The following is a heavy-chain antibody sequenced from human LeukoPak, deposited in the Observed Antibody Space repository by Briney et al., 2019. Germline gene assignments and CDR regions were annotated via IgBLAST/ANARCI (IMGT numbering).Heavy chain of an antibody. V-gene: IGHV3-23*01. CDR2: ISGSGGST. D-gene: IGHD6-13*01. Sequence: PGGSLRLSCAASGFTFSSYAMSWVRQAPGKGLEWVSAISGSGGSTYYADSVEGRFTISRDNSKNTLYLQMNSLRAEDTAVYYCAKHSGQGDSSSWSYYFDYWGQGTLVTVSS. J-gene: IGHJ4*02. CDR3: AKHSGQGDSSSWSYYFDY. CDR1: GFTFSSYA.